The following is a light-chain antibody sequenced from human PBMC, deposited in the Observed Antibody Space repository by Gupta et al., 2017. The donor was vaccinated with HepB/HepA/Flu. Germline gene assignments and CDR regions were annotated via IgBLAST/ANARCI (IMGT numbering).Light chain of an antibody. CDR3: AVWDDSLSGVV. V-gene: IGLV1-47*01. CDR2: RSN. CDR1: TSNIGSNH. J-gene: IGLJ2*01. Sequence: TRPPSPSGPPARRFTIPCSGSTSNIGSNHVHWYQHLPGAAPKLLIYRSNQRPSRIPARFSGSRSGTSASLAISGLQSDDEADYVCAVWDDSLSGVVFGGRTK.